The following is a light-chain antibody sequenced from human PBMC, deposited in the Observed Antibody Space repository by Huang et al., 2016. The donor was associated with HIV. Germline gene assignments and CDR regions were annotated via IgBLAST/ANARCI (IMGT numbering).Light chain of an antibody. CDR1: QSGSSH. J-gene: IGKJ4*01. Sequence: EIMMTQSPATLSVSPGERATLSCRASQSGSSHLAWYQQKPGQAPRLLIYGASTRATGCPARFSGGGSGTEFTLTISSLQSEEFAVYYCQQYNDWPLTFGGGTRVELK. CDR3: QQYNDWPLT. V-gene: IGKV3-15*01. CDR2: GAS.